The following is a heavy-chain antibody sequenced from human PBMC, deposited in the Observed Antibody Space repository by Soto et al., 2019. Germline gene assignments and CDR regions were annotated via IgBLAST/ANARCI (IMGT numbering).Heavy chain of an antibody. J-gene: IGHJ6*02. Sequence: GGSLRLSCAASGFTVSSNYMSWVRQAPGKGLEWVSIIYTGGTTYYADSVKGRFTTSRDNSKNTLYLQMNSLRAEDTAVYFCARESRGGMDVWGQGTTVTVSS. CDR3: ARESRGGMDV. CDR2: IYTGGTT. V-gene: IGHV3-53*01. CDR1: GFTVSSNY.